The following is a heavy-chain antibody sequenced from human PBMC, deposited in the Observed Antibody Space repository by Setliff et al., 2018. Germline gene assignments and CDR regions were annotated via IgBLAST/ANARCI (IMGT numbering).Heavy chain of an antibody. V-gene: IGHV1-18*01. CDR1: GYTFSTYG. J-gene: IGHJ4*02. CDR2: ISPYNGYI. D-gene: IGHD3-22*01. CDR3: AREGPSMVTAPGRSGYVD. Sequence: GASVKVSCKASGYTFSTYGIAWVRQAPGQGLEWMGWISPYNGYIIYAHKFQGRVTMTTDTSTGTADMELRNLRSDDTAVYYCAREGPSMVTAPGRSGYVDWGQGTLVTVSS.